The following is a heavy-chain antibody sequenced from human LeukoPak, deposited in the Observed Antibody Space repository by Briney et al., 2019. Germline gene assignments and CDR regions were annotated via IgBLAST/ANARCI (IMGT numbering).Heavy chain of an antibody. V-gene: IGHV1-8*03. CDR3: ARGSGYYDFWSGYPDY. J-gene: IGHJ4*02. Sequence: ASVKVSCKASGYTFTSYDINWVRQATGQGLEWMGWMNPNSGNTGYAQKFQGRVTITRNTSISTAYMELGSLRSEDTAVYYCARGSGYYDFWSGYPDYWGQGTLVTVSS. CDR2: MNPNSGNT. D-gene: IGHD3-3*01. CDR1: GYTFTSYD.